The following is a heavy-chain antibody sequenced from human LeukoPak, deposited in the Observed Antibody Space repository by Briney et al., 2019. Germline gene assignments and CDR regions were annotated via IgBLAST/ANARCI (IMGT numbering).Heavy chain of an antibody. CDR1: GFTFSSYS. Sequence: GGSLRLSCAASGFTFSSYSMNWVRQAPGKGLEWVSSISSSSSYIYYAGSVKGRFTISRDNAKNSLYLQMNSLRAEDTAVYYCARWYYYDSSGYNDYWGQGTLVTVSS. D-gene: IGHD3-22*01. V-gene: IGHV3-21*01. CDR3: ARWYYYDSSGYNDY. J-gene: IGHJ4*02. CDR2: ISSSSSYI.